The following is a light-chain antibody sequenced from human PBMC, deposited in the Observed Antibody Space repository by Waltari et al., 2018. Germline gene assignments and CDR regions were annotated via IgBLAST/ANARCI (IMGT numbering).Light chain of an antibody. CDR3: AVWDDSRNDLV. CDR1: SSNLGTNT. CDR2: IDN. J-gene: IGLJ2*01. V-gene: IGLV1-44*01. Sequence: QSVVTQPPSASGTPGQRVPNSWSGGSSNLGTNTRHWHQQLPGAAPHLLIYIDNLRPSWVPDRFSGSKSGTSASLAISGLQSEDEADYYCAVWDDSRNDLVFGGGTKLTVL.